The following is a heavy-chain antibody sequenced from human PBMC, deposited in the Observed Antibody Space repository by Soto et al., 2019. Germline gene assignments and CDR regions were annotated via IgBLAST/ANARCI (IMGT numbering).Heavy chain of an antibody. CDR3: ARRPVENGMDV. V-gene: IGHV4-39*01. J-gene: IGHJ6*02. Sequence: SETLSLTCTVSGGSISSSSYYWGWIRQPPGKGLEWIGSIYYSGSTYYNPSLKSRVTISVDTSKNQFSLKLSSVTAADTAVYYCARRPVENGMDVWGQGTTVTVSS. CDR2: IYYSGST. CDR1: GGSISSSSYY.